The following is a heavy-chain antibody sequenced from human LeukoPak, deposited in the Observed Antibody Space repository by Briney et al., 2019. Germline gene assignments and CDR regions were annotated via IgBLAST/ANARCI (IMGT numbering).Heavy chain of an antibody. CDR3: ARGSKYYDILG. CDR1: GXSFSGYY. J-gene: IGHJ4*02. Sequence: SETLSLTCAVYGXSFSGYYWSWIRQPPGKGLEWIGEINHSGSTNYNPSLKSRVTISVDTSKNQFSLKLSSVTAADTAVYYCARGSKYYDILGWGQGTLVTVSS. CDR2: INHSGST. D-gene: IGHD3-9*01. V-gene: IGHV4-34*01.